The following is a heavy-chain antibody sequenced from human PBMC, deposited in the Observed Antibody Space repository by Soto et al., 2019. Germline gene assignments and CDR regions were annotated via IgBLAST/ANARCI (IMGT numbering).Heavy chain of an antibody. CDR3: AREGHVVVTPDYFDY. CDR2: ISSSSSYI. J-gene: IGHJ4*02. V-gene: IGHV3-21*01. CDR1: GFTFSSYS. D-gene: IGHD2-21*02. Sequence: EVQLVESGGGLVKPGGSLRLSCAASGFTFSSYSMNWVRQAPGKGLEWVSSISSSSSYIYYADSVKGRFTISRDNAKNSLYLQMNSLRAEDTAVYYCAREGHVVVTPDYFDYWGQGTLVTVSS.